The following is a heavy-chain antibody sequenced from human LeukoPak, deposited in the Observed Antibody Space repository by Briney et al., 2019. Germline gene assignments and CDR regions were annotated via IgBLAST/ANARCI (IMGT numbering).Heavy chain of an antibody. D-gene: IGHD6-13*01. Sequence: SETLSLTCTVSGVSLSSHYWSWVRQPPGKGLEWIGYIYHSGSNNYNPSLTSRVTISVDTSKNQFSRKLNSVTAAATAVYYCARWWYGSGWFWGRGTLVTVSS. V-gene: IGHV4-59*11. CDR2: IYHSGSN. CDR3: ARWWYGSGWF. J-gene: IGHJ4*02. CDR1: GVSLSSHY.